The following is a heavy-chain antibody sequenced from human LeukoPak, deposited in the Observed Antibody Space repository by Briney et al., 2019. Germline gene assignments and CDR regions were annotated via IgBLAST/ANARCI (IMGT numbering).Heavy chain of an antibody. J-gene: IGHJ4*02. CDR1: GYTFTGSY. D-gene: IGHD3-9*01. CDR3: ARGGYDILTGSYRVRYYFDY. V-gene: IGHV1-2*02. CDR2: IDPKSGGT. Sequence: ASVKVSCKASGYTFTGSYMHWVRQAPGQGLEWMGWIDPKSGGTHSAQKFQGRVTMTRDTSISTAYMELSRLRSDDTAVYYCARGGYDILTGSYRVRYYFDYRGQGTLVTVSS.